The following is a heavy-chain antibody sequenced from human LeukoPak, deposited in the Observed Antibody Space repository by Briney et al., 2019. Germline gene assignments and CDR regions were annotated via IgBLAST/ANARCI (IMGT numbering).Heavy chain of an antibody. J-gene: IGHJ4*02. CDR1: GFTFSSYW. V-gene: IGHV3-7*01. D-gene: IGHD3-10*01. CDR2: IKQHGSEK. Sequence: GGSLRLSCAASGFTFSSYWMSWVRHAPGKGLEWVANIKQHGSEKYYVDSVKGRFTISRDNAKNSLYLQMNSLRAEDTAVYYCARDYYGWFFDYWGQGTLVTVSS. CDR3: ARDYYGWFFDY.